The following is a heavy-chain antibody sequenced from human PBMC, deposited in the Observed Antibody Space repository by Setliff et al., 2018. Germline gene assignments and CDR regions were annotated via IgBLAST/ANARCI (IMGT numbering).Heavy chain of an antibody. CDR2: IYYSGSA. D-gene: IGHD3-22*01. J-gene: IGHJ3*02. CDR3: ATRSFFDSNGDYYAIAGPFAI. Sequence: PSETLSLTCSVSGGSISSSIYYWGWIRQPPGKGLGWIGSIYYSGSAYYAPSLKGRVTISVDTSKNQFSLRLTSVTAADTAVYYCATRSFFDSNGDYYAIAGPFAIWGQGTMVTVSS. CDR1: GGSISSSIYY. V-gene: IGHV4-39*01.